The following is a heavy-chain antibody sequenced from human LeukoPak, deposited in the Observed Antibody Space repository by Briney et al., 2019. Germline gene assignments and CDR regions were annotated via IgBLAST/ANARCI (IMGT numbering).Heavy chain of an antibody. J-gene: IGHJ4*02. Sequence: QPGGSLRLSCAASGFTFNSYGIHWVRQAPGKGLEWVAVIWYDGNNKYYADSAKGRFTISRDSSKNTMYLQMNSLRAEDTAVYYCAREHTTVTSLLDYWGQGTLVTVSS. CDR3: AREHTTVTSLLDY. CDR2: IWYDGNNK. CDR1: GFTFNSYG. V-gene: IGHV3-33*01. D-gene: IGHD4-17*01.